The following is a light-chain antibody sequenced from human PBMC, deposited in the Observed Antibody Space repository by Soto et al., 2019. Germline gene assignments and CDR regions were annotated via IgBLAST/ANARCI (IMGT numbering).Light chain of an antibody. Sequence: ENVLTQSPGTLSLSPGERATLSCRASQSVGRNYLAWFQQKSGQAPRLVIYGASSRAAGIPYRLSGSGSGTDFTLTISRLEPEDFAVYYCQQYATSPITFGQGTRLEIK. V-gene: IGKV3-20*01. J-gene: IGKJ5*01. CDR1: QSVGRNY. CDR3: QQYATSPIT. CDR2: GAS.